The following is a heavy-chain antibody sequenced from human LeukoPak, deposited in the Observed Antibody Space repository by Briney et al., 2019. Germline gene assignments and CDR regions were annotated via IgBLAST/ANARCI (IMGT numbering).Heavy chain of an antibody. D-gene: IGHD3-22*01. CDR1: GFTFSSYG. Sequence: GWSRRLSCAASGFTFSSYGMHWVRQAPGKGLEWVAVISYDGSNKYYADSAKGRFTISRDNSKKTLYLQINILRAEDTAVDYRCLIAGPDYWGEGSLVTVSS. CDR3: CLIAGPDY. CDR2: ISYDGSNK. V-gene: IGHV3-30*03. J-gene: IGHJ4*02.